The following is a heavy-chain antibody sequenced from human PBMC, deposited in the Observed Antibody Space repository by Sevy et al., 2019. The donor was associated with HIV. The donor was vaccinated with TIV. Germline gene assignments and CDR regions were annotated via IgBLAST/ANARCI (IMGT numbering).Heavy chain of an antibody. V-gene: IGHV3-21*01. J-gene: IGHJ4*02. CDR3: ASHTGASGKFDY. Sequence: GGSLRLSCAASGFTFSSYSMNWVRQAPGKGLECVSSISSSSSYIYYADSVKGRFTISRDNAKNSLYLQMNSLRAEDTAVYYCASHTGASGKFDYWGQGTLVTVSS. D-gene: IGHD1-1*01. CDR2: ISSSSSYI. CDR1: GFTFSSYS.